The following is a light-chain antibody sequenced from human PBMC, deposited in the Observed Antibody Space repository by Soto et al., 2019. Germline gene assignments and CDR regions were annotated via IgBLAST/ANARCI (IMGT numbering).Light chain of an antibody. CDR3: QQSSGGLT. V-gene: IGKV1-39*01. CDR2: GAS. J-gene: IGKJ3*01. CDR1: QRIGTY. Sequence: DIQMTQSPSSLSASIGDRVTITCRASQRIGTYLNCYQQKPGKAPQLLIYGASNLHDGVPSRFGGSGSGTDFTLSISSLKTEDFATYYSQQSSGGLTFGPGTKVDSK.